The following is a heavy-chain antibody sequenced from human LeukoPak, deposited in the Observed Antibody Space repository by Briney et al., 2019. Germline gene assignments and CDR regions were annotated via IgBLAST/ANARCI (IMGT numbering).Heavy chain of an antibody. V-gene: IGHV1-2*02. CDR1: GYTFTGYY. CDR3: ARALFGWLQFSVGY. CDR2: INPNSGGT. D-gene: IGHD5-24*01. Sequence: ASVKVSCKASGYTFTGYYMHWVRQAPGQGLDWMGWINPNSGGTNYAQKFQGRVAMTRDTSISTAYMELSRLRSDDTAVYYCARALFGWLQFSVGYWGQGTLVTVSS. J-gene: IGHJ4*02.